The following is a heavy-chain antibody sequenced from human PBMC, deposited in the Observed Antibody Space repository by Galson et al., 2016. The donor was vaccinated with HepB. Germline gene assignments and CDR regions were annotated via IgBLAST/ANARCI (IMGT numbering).Heavy chain of an antibody. J-gene: IGHJ4*02. CDR3: ARCRPPHNSGWYEIRK. D-gene: IGHD6-19*01. Sequence: SLRLSCAASGFTFSSYAMHWVRQSPGKGLEWMAVISYDGRNKYYADSVKGRLTISRDNSKNTLYLQMNSLRVEDTAGYYCARCRPPHNSGWYEIRKWGQGTMVTVSS. V-gene: IGHV3-30*04. CDR1: GFTFSSYA. CDR2: ISYDGRNK.